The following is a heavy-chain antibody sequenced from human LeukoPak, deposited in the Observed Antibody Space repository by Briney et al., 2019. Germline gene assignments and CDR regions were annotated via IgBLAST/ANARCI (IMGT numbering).Heavy chain of an antibody. D-gene: IGHD4-23*01. CDR2: IASDGSST. CDR1: GFTFSSYW. V-gene: IGHV3-74*01. J-gene: IGHJ4*02. Sequence: GGSLRLSCAASGFTFSSYWMNWGRQAPGKGLVWVSRIASDGSSTTYADSVKGRFSISRDNAKNTLYLQMNSLRVEDTAVYYCARGRPHGNDYWGQGTLVTVSS. CDR3: ARGRPHGNDY.